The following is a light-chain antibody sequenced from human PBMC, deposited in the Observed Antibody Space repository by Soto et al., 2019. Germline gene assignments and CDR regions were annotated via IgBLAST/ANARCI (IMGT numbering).Light chain of an antibody. CDR1: SGHSTYA. V-gene: IGLV4-69*01. Sequence: QLVLTQSPSDSASLGASVKLTCTLSSGHSTYAIAWHQLQPEKGPRFLMKVDSDGSLIKGDGIPDRFSGSSSGAERFLTIPSLQSEDEAEYYCQTWGIATQVFGGGTKVTVL. CDR2: VDSDGSL. CDR3: QTWGIATQV. J-gene: IGLJ3*02.